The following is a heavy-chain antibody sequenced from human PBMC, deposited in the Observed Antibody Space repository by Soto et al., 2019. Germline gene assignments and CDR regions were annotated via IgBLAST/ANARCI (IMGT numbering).Heavy chain of an antibody. CDR2: IWYDGSNK. CDR3: AINIGYCSGGSCYPGY. CDR1: GFTFSSYG. D-gene: IGHD2-15*01. J-gene: IGHJ4*02. V-gene: IGHV3-33*01. Sequence: PGGSLRLSCAASGFTFSSYGMHWVRQAPGKGLEWVAVIWYDGSNKYYADSVKGRFTISSDNSKNTLYLQMNSLRAEDTAVYYCAINIGYCSGGSCYPGYWGQGTLVTVSS.